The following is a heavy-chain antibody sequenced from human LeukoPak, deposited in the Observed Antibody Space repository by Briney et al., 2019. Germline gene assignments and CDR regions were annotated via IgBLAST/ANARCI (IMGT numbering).Heavy chain of an antibody. V-gene: IGHV4-59*01. J-gene: IGHJ4*02. CDR3: ARDDGDYYFDY. CDR2: IFYSGST. D-gene: IGHD4-17*01. Sequence: PSETLSLTCPVSGGSISSYSSSWIRQPPGNGLEWIGYIFYSGSTNYNSSLKSRVTISVDTSKNQFSLKLSSVTAADTAVYYCARDDGDYYFDYWGQGTLVTVSS. CDR1: GGSISSYS.